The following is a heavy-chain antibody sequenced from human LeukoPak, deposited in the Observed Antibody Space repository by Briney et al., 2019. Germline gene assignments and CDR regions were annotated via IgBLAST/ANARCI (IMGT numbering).Heavy chain of an antibody. CDR3: ARAWNDWFDP. J-gene: IGHJ5*02. CDR1: GITFSSYS. Sequence: GGSLRLSCAASGITFSSYSMIWVRQAPGKGLEWVSSISSSSIYIYYVDSVKGRFTISRDNAKNSLYLQMNSLRAEDTAVYYCARAWNDWFDPWGQGTLVTVSS. D-gene: IGHD1-1*01. CDR2: ISSSSIYI. V-gene: IGHV3-21*01.